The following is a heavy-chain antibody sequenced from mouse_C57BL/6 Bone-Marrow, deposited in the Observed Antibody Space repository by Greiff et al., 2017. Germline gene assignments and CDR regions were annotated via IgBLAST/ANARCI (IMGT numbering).Heavy chain of an antibody. D-gene: IGHD2-1*01. J-gene: IGHJ2*01. CDR2: ISYDGSN. V-gene: IGHV3-6*01. CDR3: ARDLLWSFDY. CDR1: GYSITSGYY. Sequence: EVQLVESGPGLVKPSQSLSLTCSVTGYSITSGYYWNWIRQFPGKKLEWMGYISYDGSNNYKPSLKNRISITRDTSKNQFFLKLNSVTTEDTATYYCARDLLWSFDYWGQGTTLTVSS.